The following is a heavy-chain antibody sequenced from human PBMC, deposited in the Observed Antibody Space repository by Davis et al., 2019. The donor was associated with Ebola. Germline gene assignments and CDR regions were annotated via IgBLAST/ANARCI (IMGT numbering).Heavy chain of an antibody. CDR3: ARHGGAWCSGGSCYKDAFDI. CDR2: MNYRGIS. CDR1: GGSISDNSYY. J-gene: IGHJ3*02. Sequence: SETLSLTCTVSGGSISDNSYYWGWIRQPPGKGLEWIGSMNYRGISYYNPSLKSRLTISVDTSKNQFSLKLSSVTAADTAVYYCARHGGAWCSGGSCYKDAFDIWGQGTMVTVSS. D-gene: IGHD2-15*01. V-gene: IGHV4-39*01.